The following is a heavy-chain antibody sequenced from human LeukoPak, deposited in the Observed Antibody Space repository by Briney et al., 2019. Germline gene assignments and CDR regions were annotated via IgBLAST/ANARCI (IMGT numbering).Heavy chain of an antibody. D-gene: IGHD1-26*01. J-gene: IGHJ1*01. CDR3: ARVREPLSYFQH. Sequence: ASVKVSCKASGYTFTGYYMHWVRQAPGQGLEWMGWINPNSGGTNYAQKFQGRVTMTRDTSISTAYMELSRLRSDDTAVYYCARVREPLSYFQHWGQGTLVTVSS. CDR2: INPNSGGT. V-gene: IGHV1-2*02. CDR1: GYTFTGYY.